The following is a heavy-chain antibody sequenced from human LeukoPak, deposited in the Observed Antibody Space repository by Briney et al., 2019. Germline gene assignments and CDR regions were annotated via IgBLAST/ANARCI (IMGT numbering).Heavy chain of an antibody. CDR1: GFTFSDYY. J-gene: IGHJ4*02. V-gene: IGHV3-11*03. CDR3: ARSQVGATVSNFDY. Sequence: GGSLRLSCAASGFTFSDYYMSWIRQTPGKGLEWVSYISSGGGYTNYADSVKGRFTISRDNAKNSLYLQMNSLRAEDTAMYYCARSQVGATVSNFDYWGQGTLVTVSS. CDR2: ISSGGGYT. D-gene: IGHD1-26*01.